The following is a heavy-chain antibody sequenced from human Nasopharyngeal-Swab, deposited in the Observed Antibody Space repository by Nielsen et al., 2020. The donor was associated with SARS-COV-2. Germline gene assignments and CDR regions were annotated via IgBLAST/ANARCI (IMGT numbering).Heavy chain of an antibody. V-gene: IGHV3-23*01. CDR3: AKEPFYDFWSGYYWDY. D-gene: IGHD3-3*01. J-gene: IGHJ4*02. CDR2: VSGSGGST. Sequence: VRQMPGKGMEWVSAVSGSGGSTYYADSVKGRFTMSRDNSNNTLYLQMNSLRAEDTAVYYCAKEPFYDFWSGYYWDYWGQGTLVTVSS.